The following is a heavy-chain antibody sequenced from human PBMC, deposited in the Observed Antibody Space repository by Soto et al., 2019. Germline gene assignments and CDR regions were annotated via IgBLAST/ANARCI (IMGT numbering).Heavy chain of an antibody. D-gene: IGHD4-17*01. J-gene: IGHJ4*02. CDR2: IFYSGST. V-gene: IGHV4-61*01. CDR1: GVSVSTDTYY. CDR3: ARGPTVTTDY. Sequence: QVQLQESGPGLVKPSETLSLTCTVSGVSVSTDTYYWSWIRQPPGKGLEWIGYIFYSGSTYYNPSLKSRVTLSVDTSNNQFSLSLSSVTAADTAVYYCARGPTVTTDYWGQGLLVTVSS.